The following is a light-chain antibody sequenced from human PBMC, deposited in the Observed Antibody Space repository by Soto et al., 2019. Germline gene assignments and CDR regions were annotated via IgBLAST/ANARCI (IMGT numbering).Light chain of an antibody. CDR1: SSNIGSNT. Sequence: QSVLTQPPSASGTPGQRVTISCSGSSSNIGSNTVNWYQQLPGTAPKLLIYSNDQRPSGVPARFSASKSGTSASLAISGLQSEDEADYYCASWDDSLNGHVFGTGTKVTVL. CDR2: SND. J-gene: IGLJ1*01. CDR3: ASWDDSLNGHV. V-gene: IGLV1-44*01.